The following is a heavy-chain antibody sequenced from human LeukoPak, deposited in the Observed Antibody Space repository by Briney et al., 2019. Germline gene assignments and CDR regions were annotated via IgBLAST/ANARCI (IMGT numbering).Heavy chain of an antibody. Sequence: PGGSLRLSCAASGFTFYDYAMHWVRQAPGKGLEWVSGISWNSGSIAYAVSVKGRFTISRDNAKNSLYLQMNSLRAEDTALYYCAKDTYYDFSGVDYWGQGTLVTVSS. D-gene: IGHD3-3*01. CDR3: AKDTYYDFSGVDY. V-gene: IGHV3-9*01. CDR1: GFTFYDYA. CDR2: ISWNSGSI. J-gene: IGHJ4*02.